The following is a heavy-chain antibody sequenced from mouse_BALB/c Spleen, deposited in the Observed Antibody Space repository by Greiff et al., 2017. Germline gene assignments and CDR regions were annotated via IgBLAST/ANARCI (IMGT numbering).Heavy chain of an antibody. CDR3: ARHESVDGYYHSWFAY. CDR1: GFTFSSYT. CDR2: ISNGGGST. V-gene: IGHV5-12-2*01. J-gene: IGHJ3*01. Sequence: EVMLVESGGGLVQPGGSLKLSCAASGFTFSSYTMSWVRQTPEKRLEWVAYISNGGGSTYYPDTVKGRFTISRDNAKNTLYLQMSSLKSEDTAMYYCARHESVDGYYHSWFAYWGQGTLVTVSA. D-gene: IGHD2-3*01.